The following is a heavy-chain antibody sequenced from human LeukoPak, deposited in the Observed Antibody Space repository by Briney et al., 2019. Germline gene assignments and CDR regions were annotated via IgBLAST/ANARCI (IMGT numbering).Heavy chain of an antibody. Sequence: PGGSLRLSCTASAFIFGDYAMSWVRQAPGKGLEWVGFIRSKGYGGTIEYAAPVKGRFTISRDDSKSIAYLQMNSLKTEDTAVYYCTRGPHYDFWSGYYFDYWGQGTLVTVSS. CDR3: TRGPHYDFWSGYYFDY. J-gene: IGHJ4*02. CDR1: AFIFGDYA. D-gene: IGHD3-3*01. V-gene: IGHV3-49*04. CDR2: IRSKGYGGTI.